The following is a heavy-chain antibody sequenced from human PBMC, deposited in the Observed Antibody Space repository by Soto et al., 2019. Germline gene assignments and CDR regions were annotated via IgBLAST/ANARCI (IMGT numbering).Heavy chain of an antibody. CDR3: AKDSTVNTSLYFYYYGFDV. Sequence: PGGSLRLSCTASGFTFNHYAMSWVRQAPGKGLEWVSSVSGRGGSTKYADSVKGRFIISRDNSNSTLYLQMDSLRGEDTAVYYCAKDSTVNTSLYFYYYGFDVWGQGTKVTVS. D-gene: IGHD4-17*01. J-gene: IGHJ6*01. CDR2: VSGRGGST. CDR1: GFTFNHYA. V-gene: IGHV3-23*01.